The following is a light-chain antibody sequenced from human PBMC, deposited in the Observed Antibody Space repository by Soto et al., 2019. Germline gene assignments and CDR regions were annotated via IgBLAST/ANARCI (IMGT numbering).Light chain of an antibody. J-gene: IGLJ3*02. Sequence: QAVVTQEPSFSVSPGGTVTLTCGLRSGSVSTRHYPSWYQQTPGQAPRTLIYNTNTRSSGVPDRFSGSILGDKAALTITGAPADDESDYYCVLYMGGGISAFGGGTKLTVL. CDR3: VLYMGGGISA. V-gene: IGLV8-61*01. CDR1: SGSVSTRHY. CDR2: NTN.